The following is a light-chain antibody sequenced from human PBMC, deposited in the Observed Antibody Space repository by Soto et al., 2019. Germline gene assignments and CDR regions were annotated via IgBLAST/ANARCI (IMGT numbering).Light chain of an antibody. V-gene: IGKV3-15*01. J-gene: IGKJ1*01. CDR1: QSVSRN. CDR3: QQYNNWHTAT. Sequence: EILMTQFPATLSVSPGERATLSCRASQSVSRNLAWYQQKPGQAPRLLIYGASTRATGIPASFSGSGSATEFTLTISSLKSEDFAVYYCQQYNNWHTATFGQGTQVDIK. CDR2: GAS.